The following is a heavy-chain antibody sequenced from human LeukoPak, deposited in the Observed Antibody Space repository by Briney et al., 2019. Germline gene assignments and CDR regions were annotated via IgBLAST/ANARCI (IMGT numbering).Heavy chain of an antibody. CDR3: ARDFRFLEDY. V-gene: IGHV3-23*01. Sequence: GGSLRLSCAASGVTFSRHGMSWVRQAPGKGLEWVSTISGSGYNTYYADSVMGRFTISRDNSKNTLYLQMNSLRAEDTAVYYCARDFRFLEDYWGQGTLVTVSS. D-gene: IGHD3-3*01. J-gene: IGHJ4*02. CDR2: ISGSGYNT. CDR1: GVTFSRHG.